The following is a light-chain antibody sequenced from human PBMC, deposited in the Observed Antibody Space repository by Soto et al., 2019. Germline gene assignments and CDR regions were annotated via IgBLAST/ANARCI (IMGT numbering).Light chain of an antibody. CDR1: QDISNY. V-gene: IGKV1-33*01. CDR3: QQYDNLLPS. Sequence: DLQMTQSPSSLSASVGDRVTITCQASQDISNYLSWYQQKPGKAPKLLIYDASNLETGVPSRFSGSGSGTDFTFTISSLQAEDIATYYCQQYDNLLPSFGQGTKLEIK. CDR2: DAS. J-gene: IGKJ2*01.